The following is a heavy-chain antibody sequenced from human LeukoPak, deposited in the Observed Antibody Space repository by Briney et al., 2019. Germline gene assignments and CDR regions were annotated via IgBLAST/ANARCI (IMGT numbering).Heavy chain of an antibody. Sequence: GGSLRLSCAASGFTFNNYAMTWVRQAPGKGLEWVSAISGSGGSTYYADSVKGRFPISRDNSKNTLYLQMNSLRAEDTAVYYCAKELRSASSLGYYFDSWGQGTQVTVSS. J-gene: IGHJ4*02. V-gene: IGHV3-23*01. CDR2: ISGSGGST. CDR3: AKELRSASSLGYYFDS. D-gene: IGHD2-2*01. CDR1: GFTFNNYA.